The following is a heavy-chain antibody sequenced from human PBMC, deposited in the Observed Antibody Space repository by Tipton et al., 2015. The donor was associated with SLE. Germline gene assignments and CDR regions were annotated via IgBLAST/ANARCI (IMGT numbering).Heavy chain of an antibody. D-gene: IGHD3-22*01. CDR1: GGTFSSYA. CDR3: ARERNYYDSSGHARYFDL. Sequence: QLVQSGAEVKKPGSSVKVSCKASGGTFSSYAISWVRQAPGQGLEWMGRIIPIFGTANYAQKFQGRVTITADESTSTAYMELSSLRSEDTAVYYCARERNYYDSSGHARYFDLWGRGTLVTVSS. CDR2: IIPIFGTA. J-gene: IGHJ2*01. V-gene: IGHV1-69*15.